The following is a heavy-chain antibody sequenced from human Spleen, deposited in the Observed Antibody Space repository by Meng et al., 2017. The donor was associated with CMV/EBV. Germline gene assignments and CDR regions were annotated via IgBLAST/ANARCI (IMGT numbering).Heavy chain of an antibody. CDR2: INHNGNT. V-gene: IGHV4-34*01. J-gene: IGHJ6*02. CDR1: GGPFSGYY. Sequence: SETLSLTCAVYGGPFSGYYWTWIRQPPGKGLEWIGEINHNGNTNSNPSLRSRVNISVDTSKKQFSLRLSSMTAADTAVYYCARGRTTYSYGPLCVWGQGTTVTVSS. CDR3: ARGRTTYSYGPLCV. D-gene: IGHD3-10*01.